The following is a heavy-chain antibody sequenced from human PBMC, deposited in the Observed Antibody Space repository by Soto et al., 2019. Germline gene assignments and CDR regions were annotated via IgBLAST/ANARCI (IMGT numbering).Heavy chain of an antibody. V-gene: IGHV1-46*01. CDR3: ARDLPRDLVRGSFDI. J-gene: IGHJ3*02. D-gene: IGHD3-10*01. CDR2: IDTRGGST. Sequence: QAQLVQSGAEVKKPGASANISCKASGYTFTRYNIHWVRQAPGQGLEWMGIIDTRGGSTDYTQRFQGRVTMTRDTSTGTVYMHLSSLGSEDTAIYYCARDLPRDLVRGSFDIWGQGTRVTVSS. CDR1: GYTFTRYN.